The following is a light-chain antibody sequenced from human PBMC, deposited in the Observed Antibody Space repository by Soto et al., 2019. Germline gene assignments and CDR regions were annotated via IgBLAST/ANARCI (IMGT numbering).Light chain of an antibody. V-gene: IGKV3-15*01. Sequence: EIVLTQSPATLSVSPGERATLSCRASQSVSRDLAWYQQKPGQAPRLLIYGASTRAPSIPARFSGSGSGTDFTLTIISLQSEDFAVYYCQQYDKWPTWTFGQGTKVENK. CDR2: GAS. CDR3: QQYDKWPTWT. CDR1: QSVSRD. J-gene: IGKJ1*01.